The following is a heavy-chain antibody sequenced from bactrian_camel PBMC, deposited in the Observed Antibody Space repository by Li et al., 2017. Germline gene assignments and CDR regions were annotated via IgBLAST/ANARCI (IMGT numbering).Heavy chain of an antibody. CDR2: IDSDGTT. Sequence: HVQLVESGGGSVQAGGPLRLSCATTGISDVCMAWFRQAPGKEREGIATIDSDGTTAYVDSVKGRFTISQDRAKDTVYLQMNSLKPEDTALYYCAADFFGFTREGKVISGRCPKVTDWGQGTQVTVS. J-gene: IGHJ4*01. CDR1: GISDVC. D-gene: IGHD2*01. CDR3: AADFFGFTREGKVISGRCPKVTD. V-gene: IGHV3S53*01.